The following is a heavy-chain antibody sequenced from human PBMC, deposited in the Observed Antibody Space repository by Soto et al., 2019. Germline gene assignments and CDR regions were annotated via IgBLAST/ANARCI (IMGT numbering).Heavy chain of an antibody. CDR1: GGSISSGGYY. CDR3: ARGFEGPFDY. J-gene: IGHJ4*02. CDR2: IYYSGST. Sequence: LSLTCNVSGGSISSGGYYWSWIRQHPGKGLEWSGYIYYSGSTYYNPSLKSRVTISVDTSKNQFSLKLSSVTAADPAVYYCARGFEGPFDYWGQGTLVTVSS. V-gene: IGHV4-31*03. D-gene: IGHD3-10*01.